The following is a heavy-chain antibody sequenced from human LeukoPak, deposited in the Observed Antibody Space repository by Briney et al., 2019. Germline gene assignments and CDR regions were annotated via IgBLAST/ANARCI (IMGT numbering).Heavy chain of an antibody. CDR3: ATDSYDYT. Sequence: SETLSLTCTVSGGSVSSGSYYWSWIRQPPGKGLEWIGYIYYSGSTNYNPSLKSRVTISVDTSKNQFSLKLSSVTAADTAVYYCATDSYDYTWGQGTLVTVSS. D-gene: IGHD4-11*01. J-gene: IGHJ5*02. V-gene: IGHV4-61*01. CDR2: IYYSGST. CDR1: GGSVSSGSYY.